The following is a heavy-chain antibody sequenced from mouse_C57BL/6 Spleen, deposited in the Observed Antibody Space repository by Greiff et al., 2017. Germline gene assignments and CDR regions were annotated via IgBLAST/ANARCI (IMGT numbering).Heavy chain of an antibody. CDR1: GYTFTSYW. Sequence: QVQLKQPGAELVKPGASVKLSCKASGYTFTSYWMHWVKQRPGRGLEWIGRIDPNSGGTKYNEKFKSKATLTVDKPSSTAYMQLSSLTSEDSAVYYCARERIYYDYDGVYYYAMDYWGQGTSVTVSS. CDR3: ARERIYYDYDGVYYYAMDY. CDR2: IDPNSGGT. D-gene: IGHD2-4*01. V-gene: IGHV1-72*01. J-gene: IGHJ4*01.